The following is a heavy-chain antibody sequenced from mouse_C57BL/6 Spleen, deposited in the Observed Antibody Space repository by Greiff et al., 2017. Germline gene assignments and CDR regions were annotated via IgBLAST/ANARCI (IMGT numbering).Heavy chain of an antibody. CDR1: GYTFTGYW. D-gene: IGHD1-1*01. J-gene: IGHJ1*03. V-gene: IGHV1-9*01. CDR2: ILPGSGST. Sequence: QVQLQQSGAELMKPGASVKLSCKATGYTFTGYWIAWVKQRPGHGLEWIGEILPGSGSTNYNEKFKGKATFTADTSSNTAYMQLSSLTTEDSAIYYCASPTVVAPYWYFDVWGTGTTVTVSS. CDR3: ASPTVVAPYWYFDV.